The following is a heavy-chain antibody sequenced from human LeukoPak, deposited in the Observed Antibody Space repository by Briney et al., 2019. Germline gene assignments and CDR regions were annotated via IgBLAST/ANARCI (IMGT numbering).Heavy chain of an antibody. CDR1: GFTFSNYA. CDR2: ISSGGTYE. CDR3: ARGRIGHNFDRLVDNWFDP. Sequence: GKSLRLSCAASGFTFSNYAMHWVRQAPGKGLEWVSLISSGGTYEYYADSVKGRFTISRDNSKNTLYLQLNSLRAEDTAVYYCARGRIGHNFDRLVDNWFDPWGQGTLVTVSS. J-gene: IGHJ5*02. V-gene: IGHV3-30*01. D-gene: IGHD2-8*02.